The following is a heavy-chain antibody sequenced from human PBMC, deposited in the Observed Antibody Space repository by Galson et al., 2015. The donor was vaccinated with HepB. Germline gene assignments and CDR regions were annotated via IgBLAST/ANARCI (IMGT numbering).Heavy chain of an antibody. CDR2: INEDGSER. D-gene: IGHD2-21*02. V-gene: IGHV3-7*05. CDR1: GFTFSSYW. CDR3: GRSRTALFY. J-gene: IGHJ4*02. Sequence: SLRLSCAVSGFTFSSYWMSWVRQTPGKGLEWVAHINEDGSERYYVDSVKGRLTISRDNAKNSLFLQINSLRAEDTAVYYCGRSRTALFYWGQGALVTVAS.